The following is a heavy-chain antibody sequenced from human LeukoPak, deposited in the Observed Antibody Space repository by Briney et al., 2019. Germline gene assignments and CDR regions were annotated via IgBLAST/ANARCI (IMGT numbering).Heavy chain of an antibody. CDR2: ISSSSSTI. V-gene: IGHV3-48*01. Sequence: GGSLRLSCAASGFTFSSYSMNWVRQAPGKGLEWVSYISSSSSTIYYADSVKGRFTISRDNAKNSLYLQMNSLRAEDTAVYYCAREIAPIASAAPYYYHYMDVWGKGTTVTVSS. CDR3: AREIAPIASAAPYYYHYMDV. J-gene: IGHJ6*03. CDR1: GFTFSSYS. D-gene: IGHD2-2*01.